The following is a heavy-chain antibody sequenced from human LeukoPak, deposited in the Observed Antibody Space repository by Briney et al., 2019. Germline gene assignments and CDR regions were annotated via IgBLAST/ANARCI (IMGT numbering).Heavy chain of an antibody. V-gene: IGHV3-7*01. J-gene: IGHJ4*02. CDR1: GSTFSSYW. CDR2: IKQDGSEK. D-gene: IGHD3-22*01. Sequence: PGGSLRLSCAASGSTFSSYWMSWVRQAPGKGLEWVANIKQDGSEKYYVDSVKGRFTISRDNAKNSLYLQMNSLRAEDTAVYYCARDFYYCDSSGYNYYFDYWGQGTLVTVSS. CDR3: ARDFYYCDSSGYNYYFDY.